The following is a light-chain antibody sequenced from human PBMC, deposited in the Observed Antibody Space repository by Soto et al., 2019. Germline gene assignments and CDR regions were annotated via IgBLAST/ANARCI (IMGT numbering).Light chain of an antibody. V-gene: IGKV1-8*01. CDR1: QGISSD. CDR3: QQYYSYPRT. J-gene: IGKJ1*01. CDR2: AAS. Sequence: AIRMTQSPSPLSASTGDRVTITCRASQGISSDLAWYQQKPGKAPKLLIYAASTLQSGVPSRFSGSGSGTDFTLTSSCLQSEDFATYYCQQYYSYPRTFVQGTKVEIK.